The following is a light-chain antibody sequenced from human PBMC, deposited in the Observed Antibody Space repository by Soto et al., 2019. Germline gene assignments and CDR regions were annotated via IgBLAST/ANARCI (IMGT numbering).Light chain of an antibody. J-gene: IGKJ2*01. CDR2: WAS. CDR3: QQYYSIPYT. Sequence: DIVMTQSPDSLAVSLVERATLNCKSSRSVLSSSNTKNYLAWYQQKPGQPPKLLIYWASTRESGVPDRFSGSGSGTDFTLTISSLQAEDVAVYYCQQYYSIPYTFGQGTKLEIK. V-gene: IGKV4-1*01. CDR1: RSVLSSSNTKNY.